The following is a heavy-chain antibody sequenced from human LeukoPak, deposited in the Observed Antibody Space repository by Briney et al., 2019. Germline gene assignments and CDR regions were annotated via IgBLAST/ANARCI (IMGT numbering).Heavy chain of an antibody. CDR1: GFTFGSYA. J-gene: IGHJ4*02. Sequence: GGSLRLSCAASGFTFGSYAMSWVRQAPGKGLEWVSGISAPGDNTYYADSVKGRLTISRDNSKNTLYLQMNSLRAEDTALYYCAKLEQRHYGGNRFDFWGQGTLLTVSS. V-gene: IGHV3-23*01. CDR3: AKLEQRHYGGNRFDF. D-gene: IGHD1/OR15-1a*01. CDR2: ISAPGDNT.